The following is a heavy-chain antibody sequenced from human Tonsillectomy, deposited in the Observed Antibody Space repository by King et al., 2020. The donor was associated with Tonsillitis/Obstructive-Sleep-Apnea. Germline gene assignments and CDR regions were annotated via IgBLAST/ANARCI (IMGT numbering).Heavy chain of an antibody. Sequence: VQLVESGGGLVKPGGSLRLSCAASGFTFSNAWMNWVRQAPGKGLEWVGRIKSKTDGGTTDYAAPVKGRFTISRDDSKNTLYLQMNSLKTEDTAVYYCTTDPDIVVVVAATPSDYWGQGTLVNVSS. J-gene: IGHJ4*02. V-gene: IGHV3-15*07. D-gene: IGHD2-15*01. CDR1: GFTFSNAW. CDR3: TTDPDIVVVVAATPSDY. CDR2: IKSKTDGGTT.